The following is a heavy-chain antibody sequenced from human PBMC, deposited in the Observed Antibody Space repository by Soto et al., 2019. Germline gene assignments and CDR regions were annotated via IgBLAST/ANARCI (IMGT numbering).Heavy chain of an antibody. V-gene: IGHV4-59*12. D-gene: IGHD3-9*01. Sequence: SETLSLTCTVSGGSISSYYWSWIRQPPGKGLEWIGYIYYSGSTNYNPSLKSRVTISVDTSKNQFSLKLSSVTAADTAVYYCATLRGYDILTGYLSSFDYWGQGTLVTVSS. CDR3: ATLRGYDILTGYLSSFDY. CDR1: GGSISSYY. CDR2: IYYSGST. J-gene: IGHJ4*02.